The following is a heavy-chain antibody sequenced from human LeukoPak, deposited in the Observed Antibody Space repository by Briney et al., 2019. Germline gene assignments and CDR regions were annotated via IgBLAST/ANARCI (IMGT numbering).Heavy chain of an antibody. D-gene: IGHD1-1*01. CDR1: EFTFSSYS. J-gene: IGHJ6*02. V-gene: IGHV3-33*06. CDR3: AKVVAPGGNVDSYGMDV. CDR2: IWYDGSNK. Sequence: GGSLRLSCAASEFTFSSYSMNWVRQAPGKGLEWVAVIWYDGSNKNHADSVKGRFTISRDNSKNTLYLQMNSLRAEDTAVYYCAKVVAPGGNVDSYGMDVWGQGTTVTVSS.